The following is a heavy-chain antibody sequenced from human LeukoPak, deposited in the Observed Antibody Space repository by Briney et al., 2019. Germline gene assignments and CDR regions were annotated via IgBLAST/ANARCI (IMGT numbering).Heavy chain of an antibody. V-gene: IGHV3-15*01. D-gene: IGHD7-27*01. CDR1: GFIFSSYP. Sequence: GGSLRLSCAASGFIFSSYPMSWVRQAPGKGLEWVGRIKSKTDGGTTDYAAPVKGRFTISRDDSKHTLYLQVNSLKTEDTAVYYCTTGNWGSFSYWGQGTLVTVSS. CDR2: IKSKTDGGTT. J-gene: IGHJ4*02. CDR3: TTGNWGSFSY.